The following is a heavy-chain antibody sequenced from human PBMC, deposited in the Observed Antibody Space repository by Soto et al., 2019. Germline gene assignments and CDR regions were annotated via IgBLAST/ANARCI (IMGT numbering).Heavy chain of an antibody. D-gene: IGHD6-19*01. CDR3: ATAMYSSGWPIFDY. CDR1: GYTLTDLS. V-gene: IGHV1-24*01. J-gene: IGHJ4*02. CDR2: FDPEDGET. Sequence: ASVTVSCKVSGYTLTDLSMHWVRQAPGKGLEWMGGFDPEDGETIYAQKFQGRVTMTEDTSTDTAYMELSSLRSEDTAVYYCATAMYSSGWPIFDYWGQGTLVTVSS.